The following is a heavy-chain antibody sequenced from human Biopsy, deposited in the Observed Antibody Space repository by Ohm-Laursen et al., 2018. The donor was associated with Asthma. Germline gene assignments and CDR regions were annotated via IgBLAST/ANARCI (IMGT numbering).Heavy chain of an antibody. J-gene: IGHJ4*02. D-gene: IGHD2-2*01. Sequence: GASVTVSCKSLGGTFNTYVIGWARQPPGHWREWMGGINSVFGTTTYPQKFQDRVTITADDTTSTVYMELSSLRSEDTAVYYCARKAGSCISRTCYSLDFWGQGTLVTVSA. CDR2: INSVFGTT. CDR1: GGTFNTYV. V-gene: IGHV1-69*13. CDR3: ARKAGSCISRTCYSLDF.